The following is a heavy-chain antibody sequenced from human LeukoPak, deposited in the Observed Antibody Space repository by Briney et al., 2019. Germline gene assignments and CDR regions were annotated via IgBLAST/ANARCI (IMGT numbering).Heavy chain of an antibody. J-gene: IGHJ4*02. Sequence: GGSLRLSCAASGFTFSSYWMSWVRQAPGKGLEWVANIKQDGSEKYYVDSVKGRFTISRDNAKNSLYLQMNSLRAEDTAVYYRARGAIVAAAGGIDYWGQGTLVTVSS. CDR3: ARGAIVAAAGGIDY. D-gene: IGHD6-13*01. CDR1: GFTFSSYW. V-gene: IGHV3-7*01. CDR2: IKQDGSEK.